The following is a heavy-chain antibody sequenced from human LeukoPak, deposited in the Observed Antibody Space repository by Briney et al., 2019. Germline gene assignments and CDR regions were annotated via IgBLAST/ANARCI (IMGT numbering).Heavy chain of an antibody. J-gene: IGHJ5*02. CDR2: IYYSGST. CDR3: ARDRSFDGIDP. Sequence: PSETLSLTCTVSGGSISSSSYYWGWIRQPPGKGLEWIGSIYYSGSTYYNPSLKSRVTISVDTSKNQFSLKLSSVTAADTAVYYCARDRSFDGIDPWGQGTLVTISS. V-gene: IGHV4-39*07. CDR1: GGSISSSSYY. D-gene: IGHD3-9*01.